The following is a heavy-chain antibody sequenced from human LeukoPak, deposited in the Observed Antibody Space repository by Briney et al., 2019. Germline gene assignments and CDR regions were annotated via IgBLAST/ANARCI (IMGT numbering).Heavy chain of an antibody. CDR3: ARVPIVVVPAAILAKPRAQASYFDY. CDR2: IIPIFGTA. V-gene: IGHV1-69*13. CDR1: GGTFSSYA. Sequence: SVKVSCKASGGTFSSYAISWVRQAPGQGLEWMGGIIPIFGTANYAQKFQGRVTITADESTSTAYMELSSLRSEDTAVYYCARVPIVVVPAAILAKPRAQASYFDYWGQGTLVTVSS. J-gene: IGHJ4*02. D-gene: IGHD2-2*02.